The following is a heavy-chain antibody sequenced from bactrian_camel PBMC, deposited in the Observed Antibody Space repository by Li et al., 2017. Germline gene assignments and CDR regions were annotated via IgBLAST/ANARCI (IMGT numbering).Heavy chain of an antibody. Sequence: HVQLVESGGGSVLPGGSLRLSCAASGSTYSRYCMGWFRRAAGKEREAVALIASDNMASYGDSVKGRFTISQDNGKNTLYLQMNSLKTEDTAVYYCATDVRLTIGKHMIAISSARGPRSPSP. D-gene: IGHD1*01. V-gene: IGHV3-2*01. CDR1: GSTYSRYC. J-gene: IGHJ4*01. CDR2: IASDNMA.